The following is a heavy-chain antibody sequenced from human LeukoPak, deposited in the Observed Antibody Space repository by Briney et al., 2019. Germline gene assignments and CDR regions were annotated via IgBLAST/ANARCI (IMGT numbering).Heavy chain of an antibody. D-gene: IGHD6-19*01. CDR3: AREESSGWYY. V-gene: IGHV1-2*02. CDR2: INPNSGGT. Sequence: GASVKVSCKASGYTFTGYYMHWVRQAPGQGLEWMGWINPNSGGTNYAQKFQGRVTITRDTSISTAYMELSRLRSDDTAVYYCAREESSGWYYWGQGTLVTVSS. J-gene: IGHJ4*02. CDR1: GYTFTGYY.